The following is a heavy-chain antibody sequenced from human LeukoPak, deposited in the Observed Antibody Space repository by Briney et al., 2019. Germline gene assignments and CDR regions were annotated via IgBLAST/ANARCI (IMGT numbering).Heavy chain of an antibody. D-gene: IGHD5-12*01. Sequence: ASVTVSCKASGYTFTIYAMHWVRQAPGQRLEWMGWINAGNGNTKYSQKFQGRVTITRDTSASTAYMELSSLRSEDTAVYYCARVRGYSGYDFYYYGMDVWGQGTTVTVSS. J-gene: IGHJ6*02. V-gene: IGHV1-3*01. CDR2: INAGNGNT. CDR1: GYTFTIYA. CDR3: ARVRGYSGYDFYYYGMDV.